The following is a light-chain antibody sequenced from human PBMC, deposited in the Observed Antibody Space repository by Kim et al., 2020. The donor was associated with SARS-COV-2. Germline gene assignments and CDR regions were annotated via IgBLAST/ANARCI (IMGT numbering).Light chain of an antibody. CDR2: YDD. V-gene: IGLV3-21*04. CDR3: QVWDSGSDRPV. J-gene: IGLJ3*02. CDR1: NIESKS. Sequence: SYELTQPPSVSVAPGKTASIACWGNNIESKSVHWYQQKPGRAPVLVIYYDDDRPSGIPERFSGSNSGSTATLTISRVEAGDEADYWCQVWDSGSDRPVFGGGTQLTVL.